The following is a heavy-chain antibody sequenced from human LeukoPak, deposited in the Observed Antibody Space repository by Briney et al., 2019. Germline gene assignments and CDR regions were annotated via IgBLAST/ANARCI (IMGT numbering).Heavy chain of an antibody. V-gene: IGHV4-34*01. CDR2: INHSGST. CDR1: GGSFSGYY. J-gene: IGHJ6*03. Sequence: SETLSLTCAVYGGSFSGYYWSWIRQPPGKGLEWIGEINHSGSTNYNPSLKSRVTISVDTSKNQFSLKLSSVTAADTAVYYCARAAIGYCSSISCYPYYYYYMDVWGKGTTVTVSS. CDR3: ARAAIGYCSSISCYPYYYYYMDV. D-gene: IGHD2-2*01.